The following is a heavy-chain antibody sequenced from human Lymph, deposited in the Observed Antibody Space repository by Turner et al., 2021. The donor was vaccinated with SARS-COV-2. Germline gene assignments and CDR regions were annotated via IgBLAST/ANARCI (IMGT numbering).Heavy chain of an antibody. CDR2: MWYDGSNK. J-gene: IGHJ4*02. CDR1: GFTLSSYG. D-gene: IGHD5-18*01. Sequence: QVQLVESGGGEVQPGRSLRPSCAASGFTLSSYGMHWVRQAPGNGLEWVAAMWYDGSNKYYADSVKGRFTISRDNSKNTLYLQMNSLRAEDTAVYYCARQLWLRGTFDYWGQGTLVTVSS. CDR3: ARQLWLRGTFDY. V-gene: IGHV3-33*01.